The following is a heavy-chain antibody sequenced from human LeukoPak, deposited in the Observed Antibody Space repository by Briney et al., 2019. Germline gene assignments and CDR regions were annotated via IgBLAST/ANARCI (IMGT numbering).Heavy chain of an antibody. J-gene: IGHJ6*03. CDR1: GYTFTSYD. V-gene: IGHV1-8*01. CDR3: ARRVLLYDILTAYSRYYYYYMDV. CDR2: MNPESGNS. D-gene: IGHD3-9*01. Sequence: ASVNVSCKASGYTFTSYDINWVRQATGQGLEGMGWMNPESGNSGYAQKFQGRVTMTRNTSISTAYMELSSLRSEDTAVYYCARRVLLYDILTAYSRYYYYYMDVWGRGTTVTISS.